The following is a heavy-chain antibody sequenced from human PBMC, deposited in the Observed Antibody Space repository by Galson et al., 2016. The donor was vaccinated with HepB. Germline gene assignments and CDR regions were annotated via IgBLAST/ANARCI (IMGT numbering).Heavy chain of an antibody. CDR1: TFSFSSSGMG. D-gene: IGHD5-18*01. V-gene: IGHV2-5*01. CDR3: AHVRGYSYGHCFDY. Sequence: PALVKPTQTLTLTCTFSTFSFSSSGMGVGWIRQPPGKALEWLALVYWNDDKRYSPSLKSRLTTPKDTPKNQVVLTMVNMDPLYQATYYCAHVRGYSYGHCFDYWGQGILVTVSS. J-gene: IGHJ4*02. CDR2: VYWNDDK.